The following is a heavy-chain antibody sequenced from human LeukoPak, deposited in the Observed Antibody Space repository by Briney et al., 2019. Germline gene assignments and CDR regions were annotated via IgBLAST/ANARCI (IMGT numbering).Heavy chain of an antibody. J-gene: IGHJ4*02. CDR3: ARAYGDYVYYFDY. V-gene: IGHV3-64*01. CDR1: GFTFSSYA. CDR2: ISSNGGST. D-gene: IGHD4-17*01. Sequence: GGSLGLSCAASGFTFSSYAMHWVRQAPGKGLEYVSAISSNGGSTYYANSVKGRFTISRDNSKNTLYLQMGSLRAEDMAVYYCARAYGDYVYYFDYWGQGTLVTVSS.